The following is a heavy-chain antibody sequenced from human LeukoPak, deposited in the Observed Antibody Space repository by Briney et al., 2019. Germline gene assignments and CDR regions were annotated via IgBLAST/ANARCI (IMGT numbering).Heavy chain of an antibody. J-gene: IGHJ3*02. CDR2: IKQDGSKK. V-gene: IGHV3-7*01. D-gene: IGHD3-3*01. CDR1: GFTSSNFW. Sequence: PGGSLRLSCAASGFTSSNFWMTWVRQAPGRGLEWVANIKQDGSKKYYVDSVKGRFTIIKDNAKNSLFLQMNSLRAEDTAVYYCARDFHNYDFRSDYRGDGFDIWGQGTMVTVSS. CDR3: ARDFHNYDFRSDYRGDGFDI.